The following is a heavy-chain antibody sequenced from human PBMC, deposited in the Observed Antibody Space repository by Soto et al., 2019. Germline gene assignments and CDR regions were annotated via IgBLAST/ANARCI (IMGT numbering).Heavy chain of an antibody. CDR1: GGSISPNY. V-gene: IGHV4-59*08. Sequence: QVQLQESGPGLVKPSETLSLTCTVSGGSISPNYWSWIRQPPGKGLEWIGYIYFGGTTMYNPSLKSRVTISVDTSKNQFYQKLTSVTAADTAVYYCARLGGYFQALDSWGQGTLVTVSS. J-gene: IGHJ4*02. CDR3: ARLGGYFQALDS. CDR2: IYFGGTT. D-gene: IGHD3-22*01.